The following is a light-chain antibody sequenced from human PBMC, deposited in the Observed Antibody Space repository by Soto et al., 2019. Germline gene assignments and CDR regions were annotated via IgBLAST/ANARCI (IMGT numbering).Light chain of an antibody. CDR3: QQYDNSPLT. V-gene: IGKV3-20*01. CDR2: GAS. CDR1: QSVSSSY. J-gene: IGKJ4*01. Sequence: EIVLTQSPGTLSLSPGERATLSCRASQSVSSSYLAWYQQKPGQAPRLLIYGASSRATGITDRFSGSGFGTDFTLTISRLEPEDFAVYYCQQYDNSPLTFGGGTKVEIK.